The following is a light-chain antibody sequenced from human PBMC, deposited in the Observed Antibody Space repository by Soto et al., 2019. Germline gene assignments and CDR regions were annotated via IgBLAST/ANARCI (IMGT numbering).Light chain of an antibody. CDR3: QHYGSSPPVT. Sequence: EIVLTQSPGTLSLSAGERATLSCRASQSVTSRNLAWYQQKPGQAPRLLIFDASRRATGAPDRFSGSGSGTGFTLTISRLEPDDFAVYYCQHYGSSPPVTFGGGTKV. J-gene: IGKJ4*01. V-gene: IGKV3-20*01. CDR2: DAS. CDR1: QSVTSRN.